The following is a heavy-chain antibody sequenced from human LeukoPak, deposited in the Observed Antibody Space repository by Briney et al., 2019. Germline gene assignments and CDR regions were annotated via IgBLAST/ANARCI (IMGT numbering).Heavy chain of an antibody. V-gene: IGHV4-38-2*02. J-gene: IGHJ5*02. CDR2: MYHSGST. D-gene: IGHD3-9*01. CDR3: ARATRYFDWLLLGNWFDP. Sequence: SETLSLTCTVSGYSISSGHYWGWIRQPPGKGLEWIGSMYHSGSTYYNPPLKSRVTISVDTSKNQFSLKLSSVTAADTAVYYCARATRYFDWLLLGNWFDPWGQGTLVTVSS. CDR1: GYSISSGHY.